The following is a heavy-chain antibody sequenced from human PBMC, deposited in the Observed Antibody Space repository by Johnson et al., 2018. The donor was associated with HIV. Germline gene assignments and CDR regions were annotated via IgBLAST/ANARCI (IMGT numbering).Heavy chain of an antibody. CDR1: GFTFSIYW. Sequence: VQLVESGGGLVQPGGSLRLSCAASGFTFSIYWMSWVRQAPGKGLEWVANIKEDGSEEYYVDSVEGRLTVSRDNAKNSLNLQMNSLRDEDTAVYYCARRTVTALFDSWGHGTLVTVSS. CDR3: ARRTVTALFDS. V-gene: IGHV3-7*02. J-gene: IGHJ3*02. D-gene: IGHD4-17*01. CDR2: IKEDGSEE.